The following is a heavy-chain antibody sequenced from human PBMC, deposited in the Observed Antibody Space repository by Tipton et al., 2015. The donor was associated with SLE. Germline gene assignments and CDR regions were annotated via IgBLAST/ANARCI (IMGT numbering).Heavy chain of an antibody. CDR1: GTSISPYY. CDR3: ARSGSYPYYYYYMDV. CDR2: TYGGGGT. J-gene: IGHJ6*03. Sequence: TLSLTCTVSGTSISPYYWSWIRQPPGKGLEWIGFTYGGGGTHYNPSLKSRVTISVDTSKNHFSLKLPSVTAADTAVYYCARSGSYPYYYYYMDVWGKGTTVTVSS. V-gene: IGHV4-59*01. D-gene: IGHD1-26*01.